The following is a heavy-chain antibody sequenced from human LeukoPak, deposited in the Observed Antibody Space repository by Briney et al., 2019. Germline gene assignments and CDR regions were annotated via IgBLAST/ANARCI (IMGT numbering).Heavy chain of an antibody. Sequence: GRSLRLSCAASGFTFSSYGMHWVRQAPGKGLEWVAVIWYDGSNKYYADSVKGRFTISRDNAKNTLYLQMNSLRAEDTAVYYCARAPAAYFDYWGQGTLVTVSS. V-gene: IGHV3-33*01. CDR1: GFTFSSYG. CDR3: ARAPAAYFDY. CDR2: IWYDGSNK. J-gene: IGHJ4*02.